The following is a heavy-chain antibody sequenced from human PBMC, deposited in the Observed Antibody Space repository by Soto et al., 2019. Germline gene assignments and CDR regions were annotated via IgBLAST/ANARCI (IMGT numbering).Heavy chain of an antibody. D-gene: IGHD3-10*01. J-gene: IGHJ4*02. Sequence: EVQLVQSGAEVKKPGESLKISCKASGYSFTTYWIGWVRQKPGEGLEWVGITHPGDSDTRYRPSFQGQVTISADESISTAYLQWSSLKASDTAMYYCVRRYYGSESRCDLDYWGQGTLVTVSP. CDR2: THPGDSDT. CDR3: VRRYYGSESRCDLDY. V-gene: IGHV5-51*03. CDR1: GYSFTTYW.